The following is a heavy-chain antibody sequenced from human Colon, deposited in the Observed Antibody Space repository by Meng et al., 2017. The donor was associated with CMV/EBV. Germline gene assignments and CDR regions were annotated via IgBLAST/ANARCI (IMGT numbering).Heavy chain of an antibody. Sequence: ASVKVSCKPSGYIFSNYGINWVRQAPGQGLEWMGWIFAFNGKTFYAQNFQGRLTLTTDASTSTSYMELRGLRSDDMAVYYCARGYDYSNYVPIDSWGQGTLVTVSS. CDR1: GYIFSNYG. V-gene: IGHV1-18*03. J-gene: IGHJ4*02. CDR3: ARGYDYSNYVPIDS. D-gene: IGHD4-11*01. CDR2: IFAFNGKT.